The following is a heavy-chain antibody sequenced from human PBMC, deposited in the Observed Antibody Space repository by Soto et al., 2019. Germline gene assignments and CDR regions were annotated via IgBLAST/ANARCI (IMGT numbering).Heavy chain of an antibody. CDR3: TTGAVRIGELLYALPADV. CDR2: IKSKTDGGTT. V-gene: IGHV3-15*01. Sequence: GGSLRLSCAASGFTFSNAWMSWVRQAPGKGLEWVGRIKSKTDGGTTDYAAPVEGRFTISRDDSKNTLYLQMNSLKTEDTAVYYCTTGAVRIGELLYALPADVWGQETTVTVS. J-gene: IGHJ6*02. D-gene: IGHD3-10*01. CDR1: GFTFSNAW.